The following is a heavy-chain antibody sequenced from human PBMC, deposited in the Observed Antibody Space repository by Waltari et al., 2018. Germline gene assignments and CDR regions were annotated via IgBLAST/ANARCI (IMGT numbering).Heavy chain of an antibody. V-gene: IGHV3-53*01. Sequence: VKLVEYGGGWMQPGGSLRLACATAECTVHIDHVSVSREAPGKGLVWLSVVHGDGRTHYADAVKGRSTISRDSSKNTVYRRMGRLRVGDAAVYYCTRDRGAYSGSGYALGGMHYWGQGTLVTVSS. D-gene: IGHD5-18*01. CDR2: VHGDGRT. CDR3: TRDRGAYSGSGYALGGMHY. J-gene: IGHJ4*02. CDR1: ECTVHIDH.